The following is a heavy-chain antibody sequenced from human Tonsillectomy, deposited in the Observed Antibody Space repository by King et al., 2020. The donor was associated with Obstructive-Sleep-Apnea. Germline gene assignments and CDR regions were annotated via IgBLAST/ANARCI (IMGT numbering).Heavy chain of an antibody. CDR3: ARDLVDYYDSSRADAFDI. CDR1: GDSVSSNSAA. J-gene: IGHJ3*02. Sequence: VQLQQSGPGLVKPSQTLSLTCAISGDSVSSNSAAWNWIRQSPSRGLEWLGRTYYRSKWYNDYAVSVKSRITINPDTSKNQFSLQLNSVTPEDTAVYYCARDLVDYYDSSRADAFDIWGHGTMVTVSS. V-gene: IGHV6-1*01. D-gene: IGHD3-22*01. CDR2: TYYRSKWYN.